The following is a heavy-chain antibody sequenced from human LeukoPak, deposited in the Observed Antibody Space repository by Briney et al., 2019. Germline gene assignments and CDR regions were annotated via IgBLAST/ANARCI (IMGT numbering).Heavy chain of an antibody. CDR3: TRGRRFCGADCHSWFDS. CDR2: ISSGATYI. V-gene: IGHV3-21*01. D-gene: IGHD2-21*02. Sequence: GGSLRLSCAASGFALSDYAINWVRQAPGKGLEWVSSISSGATYIYYADSMRGRFTISRDSAKDSVSLQMDSLRAEDTAVYYCTRGRRFCGADCHSWFDSWGQGTLVTVSS. CDR1: GFALSDYA. J-gene: IGHJ5*01.